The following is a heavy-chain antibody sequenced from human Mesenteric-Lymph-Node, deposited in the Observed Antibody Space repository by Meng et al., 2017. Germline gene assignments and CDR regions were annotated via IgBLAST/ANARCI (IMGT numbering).Heavy chain of an antibody. V-gene: IGHV3-74*01. CDR3: ARDYKGGAPLY. D-gene: IGHD3-16*01. CDR1: GFTFGSHW. CDR2: IDRDGSVT. Sequence: GESLKISCVASGFTFGSHWMHWVRQAPGKGLVWVSRIDRDGSVTTYADSVNGRFTISRDNAKNTLYLQMNSLRAEDTAVYYCARDYKGGAPLYWGQGTLVTVSS. J-gene: IGHJ4*02.